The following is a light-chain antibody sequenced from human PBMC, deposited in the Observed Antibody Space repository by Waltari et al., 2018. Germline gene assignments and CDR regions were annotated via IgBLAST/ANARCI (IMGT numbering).Light chain of an antibody. V-gene: IGLV1-44*01. J-gene: IGLJ2*01. CDR1: TPTGGSNP. CDR3: ASWDDSLISLL. Sequence: ELTQPPPASGPPGQHVTLSCSGSTPTGGSNPVLWYQHVPGTAPNLFIYDASYGPSGFPARFSGSKSGASASLAISGLQSEDEADYYCASWDDSLISLLFGGGTKLTVL. CDR2: DAS.